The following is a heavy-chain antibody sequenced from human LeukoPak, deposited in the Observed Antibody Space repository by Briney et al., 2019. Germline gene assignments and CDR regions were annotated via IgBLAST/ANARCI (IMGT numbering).Heavy chain of an antibody. Sequence: PSETLSLTCTVSGGSISSSSYYWGWIRQPPGKGLEWIGSIYYSGSTYYNPSLKSRVTISVDTSKNQFSLKLSSVTAADTAVYYCAKTWGYYDSSGYWVLDAFDIWGQGTMVTVSS. CDR1: GGSISSSSYY. D-gene: IGHD3-22*01. CDR3: AKTWGYYDSSGYWVLDAFDI. V-gene: IGHV4-39*07. CDR2: IYYSGST. J-gene: IGHJ3*02.